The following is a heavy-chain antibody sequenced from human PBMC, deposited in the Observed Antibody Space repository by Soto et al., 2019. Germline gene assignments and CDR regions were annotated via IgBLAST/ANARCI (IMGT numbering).Heavy chain of an antibody. V-gene: IGHV3-23*01. CDR3: AKHPGDSSGWHYYYYRLDV. J-gene: IGHJ6*01. D-gene: IGHD6-19*01. CDR2: ISGSGGSA. Sequence: GGSLRLSCAASVFPFSSDSMSWVRQAPGKGLECVSAISGSGGSAYYADSVKGRFTISRENSKNTLYLQMNSLRAEDTAVYYCAKHPGDSSGWHYYYYRLDVSAQGTSVPVSS. CDR1: VFPFSSDS.